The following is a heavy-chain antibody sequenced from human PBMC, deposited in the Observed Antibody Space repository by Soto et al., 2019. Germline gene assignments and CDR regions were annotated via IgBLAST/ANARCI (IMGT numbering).Heavy chain of an antibody. J-gene: IGHJ4*02. CDR3: ARGSSGWYVFDY. CDR1: GFTFSPYA. CDR2: ISGSGGST. D-gene: IGHD6-19*01. Sequence: EVQLLESGGGLVQPGGSLRLSCGASGFTFSPYAMSWVRQAPGKGLEWVSAISGSGGSTYHADSVKGRFTISRDNSKNTLYLQMNSLRAEDTAVYYCARGSSGWYVFDYSGQGTLVTVSS. V-gene: IGHV3-23*01.